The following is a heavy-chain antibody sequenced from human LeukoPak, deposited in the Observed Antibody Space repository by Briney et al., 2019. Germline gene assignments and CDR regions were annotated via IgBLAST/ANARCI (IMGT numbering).Heavy chain of an antibody. Sequence: SETLSLTCTVPGDSISSSSYYWGWIRQPPGKGLEWIGSIYYSGSTYYNPSLKSRVTISVDTSKNQFSLKLSSVTAADTATYYCARIQLWVDYWGQGTLVTVSS. J-gene: IGHJ4*02. D-gene: IGHD5-18*01. CDR2: IYYSGST. V-gene: IGHV4-39*01. CDR1: GDSISSSSYY. CDR3: ARIQLWVDY.